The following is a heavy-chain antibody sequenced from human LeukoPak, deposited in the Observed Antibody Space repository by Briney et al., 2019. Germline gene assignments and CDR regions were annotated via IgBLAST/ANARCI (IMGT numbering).Heavy chain of an antibody. V-gene: IGHV3-21*01. CDR1: GFTFTTYS. J-gene: IGHJ4*02. D-gene: IGHD3-9*01. CDR3: ARTYYDILTGYNPYFDY. Sequence: GGSLRLSCAASGFTFTTYSMNWVRQAPGKGLEWVSSITSSSTSMYYADSVKGRFTISRDNAKNSLYLQMNSLRAEDTAVYYCARTYYDILTGYNPYFDYWGQGTLVTVSS. CDR2: ITSSSTSM.